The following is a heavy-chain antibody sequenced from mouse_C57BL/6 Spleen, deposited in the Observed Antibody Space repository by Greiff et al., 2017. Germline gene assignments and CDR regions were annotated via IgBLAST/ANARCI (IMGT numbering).Heavy chain of an antibody. J-gene: IGHJ4*01. Sequence: LMESGAELVRPGASVKLSCKASGYTFTDYYINWVKQRPGQGLEWIARIYPGSGNTYYNEKFKGKATLTAEKSSSTAYMQLSSLTSEDSAVYFCARDYGSSYRHYYAMDYWGQGTSVTVSS. V-gene: IGHV1-76*01. D-gene: IGHD1-1*01. CDR2: IYPGSGNT. CDR1: GYTFTDYY. CDR3: ARDYGSSYRHYYAMDY.